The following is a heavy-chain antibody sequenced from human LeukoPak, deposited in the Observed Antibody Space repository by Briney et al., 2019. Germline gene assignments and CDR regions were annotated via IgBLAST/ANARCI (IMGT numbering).Heavy chain of an antibody. CDR2: IIPIFGTA. J-gene: IGHJ4*02. CDR1: GGTFSSYA. V-gene: IGHV1-69*13. CDR3: WYPNDYFDY. Sequence: VASVKVSCKASGGTFSSYAISWVRQAPGQGLEWMGGIIPIFGTANYAQKFQGRVTITADESTSTAYMELSSLRSEDTAVYYCWYPNDYFDYWGQGTLVTVSS. D-gene: IGHD6-13*01.